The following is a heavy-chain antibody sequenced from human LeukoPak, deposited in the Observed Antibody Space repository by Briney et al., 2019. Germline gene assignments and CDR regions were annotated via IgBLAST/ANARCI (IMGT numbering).Heavy chain of an antibody. J-gene: IGHJ3*02. CDR1: GGSISSYY. CDR3: ARETGSSIAARDAFDI. Sequence: TSETLSLTCTVSGGSISSYYWSWIRQPPGKGLEWIGYIYYSGSTNYNPSLKSRVTISVDTSKNQFSLKLSSVTAADTAVYYCARETGSSIAARDAFDIWGQGTMVTASS. CDR2: IYYSGST. D-gene: IGHD6-6*01. V-gene: IGHV4-59*01.